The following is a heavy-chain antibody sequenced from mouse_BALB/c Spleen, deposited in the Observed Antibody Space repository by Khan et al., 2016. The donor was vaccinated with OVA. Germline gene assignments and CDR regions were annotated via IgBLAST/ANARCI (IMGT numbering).Heavy chain of an antibody. CDR1: GDSLTSGF. J-gene: IGHJ3*01. Sequence: EVQLQESGPSLVQPSQTLSLTCSVTGDSLTSGFWSWIRKFPGNKLEYMGFMIYSGYTYYNPSLKGRFSITRHTSKNQYYLQLSSVTTGDTATYYCARSTYKYAFAYWGQGTLVTVSA. CDR3: ARSTYKYAFAY. D-gene: IGHD1-3*01. V-gene: IGHV3-8*02. CDR2: MIYSGYT.